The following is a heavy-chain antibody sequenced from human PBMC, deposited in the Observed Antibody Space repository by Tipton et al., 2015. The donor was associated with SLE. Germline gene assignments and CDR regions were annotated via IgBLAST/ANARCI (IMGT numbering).Heavy chain of an antibody. CDR3: ARGAGYGDYAWGSRCMDV. CDR2: IYYSGST. Sequence: GLVKPSETLSLTCNVSGGSISSHYWSWIRQPPGKGLEWIGYIYYSGSTNYNPSLKSRVTISVDTSKNQLSLKLSSVTAADTAVYYCARGAGYGDYAWGSRCMDVWAKGPRSPSP. V-gene: IGHV4-59*11. J-gene: IGHJ6*02. CDR1: GGSISSHY. D-gene: IGHD4-17*01.